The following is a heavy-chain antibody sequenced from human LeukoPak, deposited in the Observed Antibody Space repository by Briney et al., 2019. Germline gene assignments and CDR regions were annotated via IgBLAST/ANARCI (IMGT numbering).Heavy chain of an antibody. D-gene: IGHD3-10*01. V-gene: IGHV4-59*11. CDR2: IYYSGST. Sequence: SETLSLTCTVSGGSISSHYWSWIRQPPGKGLEWIGYIYYSGSTNYNPSLKSRVTISVDTSKNQFSLKLSSVTAADTAVYYCARGSTHHYYYYYYMDVWGKGTTVTVSS. J-gene: IGHJ6*03. CDR1: GGSISSHY. CDR3: ARGSTHHYYYYYYMDV.